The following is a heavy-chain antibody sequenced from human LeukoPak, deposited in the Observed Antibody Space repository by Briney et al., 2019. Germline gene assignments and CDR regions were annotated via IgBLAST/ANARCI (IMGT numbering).Heavy chain of an antibody. D-gene: IGHD6-13*01. J-gene: IGHJ4*02. Sequence: PSETLSLTCAVYGVSFSGYYWSWIRQPPGKGLEWIGEINHSGSTNYNPSLKSRVTISVDTSKNQFSLKLSSVTAADTAVYYCARADKKYSSSPLAYWGQGTLVTVSS. CDR1: GVSFSGYY. V-gene: IGHV4-34*01. CDR2: INHSGST. CDR3: ARADKKYSSSPLAY.